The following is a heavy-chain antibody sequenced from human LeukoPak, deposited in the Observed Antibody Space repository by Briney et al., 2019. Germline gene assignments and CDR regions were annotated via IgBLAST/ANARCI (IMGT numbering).Heavy chain of an antibody. V-gene: IGHV1-69*13. CDR3: AVTTVTTPFDS. CDR1: GGTFSSYA. J-gene: IGHJ4*02. Sequence: ASVKVSCRASGGTFSSYAISWVRQAPGQGLEWMGGIIPIFGTANYAQKFQGRVTITADESTSTAYMELSRLRSDDTAVYYCAVTTVTTPFDSWGQGTLVTASS. CDR2: IIPIFGTA. D-gene: IGHD4-17*01.